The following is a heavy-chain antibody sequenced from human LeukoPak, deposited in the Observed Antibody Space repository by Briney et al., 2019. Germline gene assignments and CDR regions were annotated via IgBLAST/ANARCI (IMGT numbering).Heavy chain of an antibody. D-gene: IGHD6-13*01. V-gene: IGHV4-30-2*01. J-gene: IGHJ3*02. CDR1: GGSINSDS. CDR3: ARHLSWYNAFDI. CDR2: ILHGGGT. Sequence: SQTLSLTCAVSGGSINSDSWSWIRQPPGKGLEWVGYILHGGGTYSNPSLKSRVTISVDRSKNQFSLKLTSVTAADTAVYYCARHLSWYNAFDIWGQGTMVTVSS.